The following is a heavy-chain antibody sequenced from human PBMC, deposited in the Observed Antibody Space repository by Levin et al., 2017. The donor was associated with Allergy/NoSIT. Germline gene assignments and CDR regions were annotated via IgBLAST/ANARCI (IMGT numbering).Heavy chain of an antibody. CDR2: VNGDGTNT. J-gene: IGHJ4*02. D-gene: IGHD1-26*01. CDR3: ARSQYSGSHMDY. V-gene: IGHV3-74*01. Sequence: GGSLRLSCVASGFTFSSYWMHWVRQVPGKGLVWVSRVNGDGTNTSYADSVKGRFTCSRDNAKKTLYLQMSSLSAEDTAIYYCARSQYSGSHMDYWGQGILVTVSS. CDR1: GFTFSSYW.